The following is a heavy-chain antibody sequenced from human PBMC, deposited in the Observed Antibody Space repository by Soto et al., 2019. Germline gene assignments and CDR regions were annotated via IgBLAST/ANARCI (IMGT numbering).Heavy chain of an antibody. CDR2: ISAYNGNT. D-gene: IGHD6-13*01. V-gene: IGHV1-18*01. CDR1: GYTFTSYG. Sequence: ASVKVSCKASGYTFTSYGISWVRQAPGQGLEWMGWISAYNGNTNYAQKLQGRVTMTTDTSTSTAYMELRSLRSDDTAVYYCARDSSSSHYYYYYYMDVWGKGTTVTVSS. CDR3: ARDSSSSHYYYYYYMDV. J-gene: IGHJ6*03.